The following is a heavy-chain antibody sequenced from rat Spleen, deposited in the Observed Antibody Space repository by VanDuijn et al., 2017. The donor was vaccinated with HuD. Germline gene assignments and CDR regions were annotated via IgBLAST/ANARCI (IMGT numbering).Heavy chain of an antibody. V-gene: IGHV5-31*01. CDR2: ISTTGDST. J-gene: IGHJ4*01. CDR1: GFKFSDYW. Sequence: EVQLVESGGGLVQPGRSLKLSCVVSGFKFSDYWMTWIRQAPGKGLEWVTSISTTGDSTYYADSVKGRFTLSRDNAKNTQSLQMDSLRSEDTAIYYCTRGYVMDAWGQGASVTVSS. CDR3: TRGYVMDA.